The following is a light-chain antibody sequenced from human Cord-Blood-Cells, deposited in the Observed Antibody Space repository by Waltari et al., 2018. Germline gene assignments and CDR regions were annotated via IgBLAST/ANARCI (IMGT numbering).Light chain of an antibody. CDR1: QSISSW. J-gene: IGKJ1*01. V-gene: IGKV1-5*03. CDR2: KAS. CDR3: QQYNSYSPVGT. Sequence: DIQMTQSPSTLSASVGDRVTITCRASQSISSWLAWYPQKPGKAPKLLIYKASSLESGVPSRFSGSGSGTEFTLTISSLQPDDFATYYCQQYNSYSPVGTFGQGTKVEIK.